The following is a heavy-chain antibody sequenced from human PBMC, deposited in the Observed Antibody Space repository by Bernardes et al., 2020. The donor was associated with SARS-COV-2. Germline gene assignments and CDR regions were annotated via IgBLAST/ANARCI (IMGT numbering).Heavy chain of an antibody. Sequence: SETLSLTCAVYGGSFSGYYWSWIRQPPGKGLGWVGEISHNGSTNSNPSLKSRGTISVYTAKNQFSLKLSSGTAADTDVYYCARWVAGPLWYNYSMDFWGKGTPVTVSS. CDR3: ARWVAGPLWYNYSMDF. V-gene: IGHV4-34*01. CDR1: GGSFSGYY. J-gene: IGHJ6*03. D-gene: IGHD1-1*01. CDR2: ISHNGST.